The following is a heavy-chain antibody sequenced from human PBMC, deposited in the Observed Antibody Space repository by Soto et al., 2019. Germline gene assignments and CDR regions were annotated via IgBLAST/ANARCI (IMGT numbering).Heavy chain of an antibody. J-gene: IGHJ4*02. V-gene: IGHV1-3*01. CDR1: GYTFTSYA. CDR3: ARDLGGWHDY. D-gene: IGHD2-15*01. CDR2: INAGNGNT. Sequence: ASSEGSCKASGYTFTSYAIHWVRQAPGQRLEWMGWINAGNGNTKYSQKFQGRVTITRDTSASTAYMELSSLRSEDTAVYYCARDLGGWHDYWGQGTLVTVSS.